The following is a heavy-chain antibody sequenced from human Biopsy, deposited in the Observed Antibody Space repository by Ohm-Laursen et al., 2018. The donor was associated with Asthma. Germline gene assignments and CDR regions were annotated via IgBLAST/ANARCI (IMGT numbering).Heavy chain of an antibody. V-gene: IGHV3-30*18. Sequence: SLRLSCSASGFTFSSYGMYWVRQAPGKGLEWVAVISYDGSNKYYADSVKGRFTISRDNSKNTLYLQMNSLRAEDTAVYCCAKDTEGRYDFWSGLSYNYYGMDVWGQGTTVTVSS. CDR3: AKDTEGRYDFWSGLSYNYYGMDV. J-gene: IGHJ6*02. D-gene: IGHD3-3*01. CDR2: ISYDGSNK. CDR1: GFTFSSYG.